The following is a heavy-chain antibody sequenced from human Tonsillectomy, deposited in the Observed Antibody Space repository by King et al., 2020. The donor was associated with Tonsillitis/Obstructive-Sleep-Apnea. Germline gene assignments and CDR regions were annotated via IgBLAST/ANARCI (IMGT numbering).Heavy chain of an antibody. Sequence: VQLVESGGGLVQPGGSLRLSCAASGFAFNDYDMHWVRQAAGKVLEWVSTIGTGGDTYYPDSVKGRFTISRENAKNSLYLQMNSLRAGDTAVYYCARAQFVAGKNWFDTWGQGTPVTVSS. V-gene: IGHV3-13*04. D-gene: IGHD3-10*01. CDR3: ARAQFVAGKNWFDT. CDR1: GFAFNDYD. J-gene: IGHJ5*02. CDR2: IGTGGDT.